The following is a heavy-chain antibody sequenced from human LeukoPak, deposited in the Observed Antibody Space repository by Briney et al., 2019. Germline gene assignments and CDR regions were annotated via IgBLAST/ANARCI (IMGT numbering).Heavy chain of an antibody. CDR2: MSPNSGNT. D-gene: IGHD6-19*01. V-gene: IGHV1-8*01. CDR3: ARERVSSGWTIYYYYYYGMDV. J-gene: IGHJ6*02. CDR1: GYTFTSYD. Sequence: ASVKVSCKASGYTFTSYDINWVRQATGQGLEWMGWMSPNSGNTGYAQKFQGRVTMTRNTSISTAYMELSSLRSEDTAVYYCARERVSSGWTIYYYYYYGMDVWGQGTTVTVSS.